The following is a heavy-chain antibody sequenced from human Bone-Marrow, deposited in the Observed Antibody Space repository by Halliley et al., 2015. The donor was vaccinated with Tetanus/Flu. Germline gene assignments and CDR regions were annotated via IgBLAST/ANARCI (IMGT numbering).Heavy chain of an antibody. CDR1: GFTVSRNY. D-gene: IGHD5-12*01. J-gene: IGHJ4*02. CDR2: IYSGGGT. Sequence: SLRLSCAASGFTVSRNYMSWVRQAPGKGLEWVSVIYSGGGTYYADSVKGRFTISRDNSKNTLYLLMNSLRAEDTAVYDCARDRHSDYVFDYWGQGTLVTVSS. CDR3: ARDRHSDYVFDY. V-gene: IGHV3-53*01.